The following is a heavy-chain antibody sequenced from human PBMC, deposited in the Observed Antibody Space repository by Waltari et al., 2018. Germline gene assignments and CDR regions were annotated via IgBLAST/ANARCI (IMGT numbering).Heavy chain of an antibody. CDR1: GFTFSSYG. D-gene: IGHD3-22*01. Sequence: QVQLVESGGGVVQPGTSLRLSCAASGFTFSSYGMHWVRQAPGKGLEWVSLIWYHGSNKYYSDSVRGRFTISRDNSKNTLYLQMNSLRAEDTAVYYCARDTRDSSASYYVGAFDLWGQGTMVTVSA. CDR2: IWYHGSNK. CDR3: ARDTRDSSASYYVGAFDL. J-gene: IGHJ3*01. V-gene: IGHV3-33*01.